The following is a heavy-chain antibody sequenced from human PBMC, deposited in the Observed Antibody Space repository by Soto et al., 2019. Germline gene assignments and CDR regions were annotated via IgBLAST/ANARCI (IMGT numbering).Heavy chain of an antibody. J-gene: IGHJ5*02. CDR2: INPNSGGT. CDR1: GYPFTGYY. D-gene: IGHD4-17*01. Sequence: QVQLVQSGAEVKKPGASVKVSCKASGYPFTGYYMHWVRQAPGQGLEWMGWINPNSGGTNYAQKFQGRVTMTRDTSISTAYMELSRLRSDDTAVYYCARERADYGDYVGNWFDPWGQGTLVTVSS. CDR3: ARERADYGDYVGNWFDP. V-gene: IGHV1-2*02.